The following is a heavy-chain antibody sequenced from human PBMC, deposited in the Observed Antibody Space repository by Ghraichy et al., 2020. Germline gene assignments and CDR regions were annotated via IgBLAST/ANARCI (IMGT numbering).Heavy chain of an antibody. CDR1: GGSISSSSYY. V-gene: IGHV4-39*01. CDR2: IYYSGTT. CDR3: ARRMGGYYFDY. J-gene: IGHJ4*02. Sequence: GSLRLSCTVSGGSISSSSYYWGWIRQPPGKGLEWIAIIYYSGTTYYNPSLKSRVIISVDTSKSQFSLRLSSVTAADTAVYYCARRMGGYYFDYWGQGTLVTVSS. D-gene: IGHD3-16*01.